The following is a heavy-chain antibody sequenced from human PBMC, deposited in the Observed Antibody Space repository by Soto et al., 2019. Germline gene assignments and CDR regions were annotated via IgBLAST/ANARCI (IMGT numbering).Heavy chain of an antibody. CDR1: GFTFSSYA. CDR3: AKETISTSCCNWFDP. CDR2: ISYDGSNK. Sequence: PGGSLRLSCAASGFTFSSYAMHWVRQAPGKGLEWVAVISYDGSNKYYADSVEGRFTISRDNSKNTLYLQMNSLRAEDTAVYYCAKETISTSCCNWFDPWGQGILVTVSS. V-gene: IGHV3-30-3*01. D-gene: IGHD2-2*01. J-gene: IGHJ5*02.